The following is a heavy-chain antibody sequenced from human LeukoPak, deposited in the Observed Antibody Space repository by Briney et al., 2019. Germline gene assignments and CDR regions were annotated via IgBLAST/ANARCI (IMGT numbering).Heavy chain of an antibody. CDR2: IYPGDSDT. V-gene: IGHV5-51*01. D-gene: IGHD2-15*01. CDR1: GYSFTSYW. J-gene: IGHJ5*02. CDR3: ARGKEGGGSCCTFDP. Sequence: NPGESLKISCKGSGYSFTSYWIGWVRQLPGKGLEWMGIIYPGDSDTRYSPSFQGQVTISADKSISTAYLQWSSLKASDTAMYYCARGKEGGGSCCTFDPWGQGTLVTVSS.